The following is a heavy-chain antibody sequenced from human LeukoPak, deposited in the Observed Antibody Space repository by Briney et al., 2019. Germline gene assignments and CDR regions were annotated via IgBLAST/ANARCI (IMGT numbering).Heavy chain of an antibody. V-gene: IGHV3-66*01. CDR2: IYSGGST. CDR3: AIVRGVYSYGHPYYFDY. D-gene: IGHD5-18*01. J-gene: IGHJ4*02. CDR1: GGSFSGYY. Sequence: ETLSLTCAVYGGSFSGYYWSWIRQPPGKGLEWVSVIYSGGSTYYADSVKGRFTISRDNSKNTLYLQMNSLRAEDTGVYYCAIVRGVYSYGHPYYFDYWGQGTLVTVSS.